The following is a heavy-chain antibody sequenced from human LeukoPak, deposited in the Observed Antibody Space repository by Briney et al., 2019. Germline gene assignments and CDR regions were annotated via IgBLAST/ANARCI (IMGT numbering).Heavy chain of an antibody. CDR3: VADWWFAPRSYYYYYGMDV. CDR2: IVVGSGNT. J-gene: IGHJ6*02. Sequence: TSVKVSCKASGFTFTSSAMQWVRQARGQRLEWIGWIVVGSGNTNYAQKFQERVTITRDMSTSTAYMELSSLRSEDTAVYYCVADWWFAPRSYYYYYGMDVWGQGTTVTVSS. CDR1: GFTFTSSA. D-gene: IGHD2-15*01. V-gene: IGHV1-58*02.